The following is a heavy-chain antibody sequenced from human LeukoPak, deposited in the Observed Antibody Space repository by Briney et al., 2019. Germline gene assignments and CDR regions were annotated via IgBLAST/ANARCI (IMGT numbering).Heavy chain of an antibody. CDR2: INPSGGST. Sequence: GASVKVSCKASGYTFTSYYMHWVRQAPGQGLEWMGIINPSGGSTSYALKFRGRVTMTRDTSTSTVYMELSSLRSEDTAVYYCARGGTAQQPPLAEYFQHWGQGTLVTVSS. CDR3: ARGGTAQQPPLAEYFQH. J-gene: IGHJ1*01. V-gene: IGHV1-46*01. D-gene: IGHD6-13*01. CDR1: GYTFTSYY.